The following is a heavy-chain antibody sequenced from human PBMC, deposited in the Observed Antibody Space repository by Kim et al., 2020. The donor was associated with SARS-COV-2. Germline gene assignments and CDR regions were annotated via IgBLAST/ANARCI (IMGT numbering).Heavy chain of an antibody. Sequence: GGSLRLSCAASGFTFSSYSMNWVRQAPGKGLEWVSSISSSSSYIYYADSVKGRFTISRDDAKNSLYLQMNSLRAEDTAVYYCARATEGDFWSGFPEFYGMDVWVQGTTVTVPS. V-gene: IGHV3-21*01. CDR2: ISSSSSYI. CDR3: ARATEGDFWSGFPEFYGMDV. J-gene: IGHJ6*01. D-gene: IGHD3-3*01. CDR1: GFTFSSYS.